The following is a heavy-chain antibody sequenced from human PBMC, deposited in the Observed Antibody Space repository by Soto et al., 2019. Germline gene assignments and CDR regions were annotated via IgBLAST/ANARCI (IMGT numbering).Heavy chain of an antibody. CDR2: TYYRSKWYN. D-gene: IGHD3-3*01. J-gene: IGHJ1*01. V-gene: IGHV6-1*01. CDR1: GDSVSSNSAA. Sequence: SQTLSLTCAISGDSVSSNSAAWSWIRQSPSRGLEWLGRTYYRSKWYNDYAVSVKSRITINPDTSKNQFSLQLKFVTPEDTAVYYCVRGIGYIAAWGQGTLVTVSS. CDR3: VRGIGYIAA.